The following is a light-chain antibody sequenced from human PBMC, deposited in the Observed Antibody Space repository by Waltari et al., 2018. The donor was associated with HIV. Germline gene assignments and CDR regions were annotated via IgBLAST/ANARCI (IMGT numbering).Light chain of an antibody. CDR2: GAS. Sequence: MTQSPATLSVSPGETVSFFCGASEDIGDKLAWYQQKRGRAPLLLVSGASSRATGVPARFSGRGSGTEFTLTITGLQSNDSAIYFCQQYSTWPRTFGQGTLV. CDR3: QQYSTWPRT. V-gene: IGKV3-15*01. J-gene: IGKJ1*01. CDR1: EDIGDK.